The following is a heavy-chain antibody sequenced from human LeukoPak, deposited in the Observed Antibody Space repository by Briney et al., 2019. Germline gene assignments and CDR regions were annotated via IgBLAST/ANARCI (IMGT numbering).Heavy chain of an antibody. CDR1: GFTFSSYS. J-gene: IGHJ4*02. Sequence: GGSLRLSCAASGFTFSSYSMNWVRQAPGKGLEWVSSISSSSSYIYYADSVKGRLTISRDNAKNSLYLQMNSLRAEDTAVYYCARGPHDYGTDTKIDYWGQGTLVTVSS. CDR2: ISSSSSYI. D-gene: IGHD4/OR15-4a*01. V-gene: IGHV3-21*01. CDR3: ARGPHDYGTDTKIDY.